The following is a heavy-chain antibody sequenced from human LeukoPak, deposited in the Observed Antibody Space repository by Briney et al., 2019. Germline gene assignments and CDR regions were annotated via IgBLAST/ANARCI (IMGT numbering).Heavy chain of an antibody. CDR3: AKRLCSSTSCSPFDP. V-gene: IGHV3-23*01. CDR2: ISGSGGST. J-gene: IGHJ5*02. Sequence: GGSLRLSCAASGFTFSSYAMSWVRQPPGKGLEWVSGISGSGGSTYYADSVKGRFTISRDNSKNTLYLQMNSLRAEDTAVYYCAKRLCSSTSCSPFDPWVQGTLVTVSS. CDR1: GFTFSSYA. D-gene: IGHD2-2*01.